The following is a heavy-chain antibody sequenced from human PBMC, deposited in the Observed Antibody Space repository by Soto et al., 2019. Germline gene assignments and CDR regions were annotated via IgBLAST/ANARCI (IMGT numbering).Heavy chain of an antibody. Sequence: SETLSLTCAVSDGSFSGYYWSWLRQPPGKGLEWIGEINHSGSTNYNPSLKSRVTISVDTSKNQFSLKLSSVTAADTAVYYCARCRDSSGRNYYYYGMDVWGQGTTVTVSS. CDR2: INHSGST. CDR1: DGSFSGYY. CDR3: ARCRDSSGRNYYYYGMDV. J-gene: IGHJ6*02. V-gene: IGHV4-34*01. D-gene: IGHD6-19*01.